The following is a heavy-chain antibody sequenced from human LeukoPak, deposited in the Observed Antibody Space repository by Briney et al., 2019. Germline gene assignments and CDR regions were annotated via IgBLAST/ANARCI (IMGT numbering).Heavy chain of an antibody. CDR3: ARVPFDCSSTSCYINWFDP. CDR2: IYPGDSDT. D-gene: IGHD2-2*02. Sequence: GESLKISCKGSGYSFTSYWIGWVRQMPGKGLEWMGIIYPGDSDTRYSPSFQGQVTISADKSISTAYLQWSSLKASDTAMYYCARVPFDCSSTSCYINWFDPWGQGTLVTVFS. J-gene: IGHJ5*02. CDR1: GYSFTSYW. V-gene: IGHV5-51*01.